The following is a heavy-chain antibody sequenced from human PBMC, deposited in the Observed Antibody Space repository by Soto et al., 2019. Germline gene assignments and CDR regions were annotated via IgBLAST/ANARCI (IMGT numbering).Heavy chain of an antibody. J-gene: IGHJ5*02. CDR3: ARETRWLVLNNWLDL. V-gene: IGHV1-2*02. D-gene: IGHD6-19*01. CDR1: GYTFTGYY. CDR2: INPTSGGT. Sequence: QVQLVQSGAEVKKPGASVEVSCKASGYTFTGYYIHWVRQATGQGLEWMGWINPTSGGTNSAQRFRGRVTMTRDASISTVYLELCRLRSDDTAVYYCARETRWLVLNNWLDLWGQGTLVTVSS.